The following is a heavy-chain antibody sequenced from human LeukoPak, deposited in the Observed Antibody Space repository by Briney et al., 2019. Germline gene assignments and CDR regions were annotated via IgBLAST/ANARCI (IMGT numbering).Heavy chain of an antibody. CDR1: GYTLTELS. CDR3: ATDRYYDSSGYYNFDY. J-gene: IGHJ4*02. CDR2: FDPEDGET. D-gene: IGHD3-22*01. V-gene: IGHV1-24*01. Sequence: EASVKVSCKVSGYTLTELSMNWVRQAPRKALEWMGGFDPEDGETIYAQKFQGRVTMTEDTSTDTAYMELSSLRSEDTAVYYCATDRYYDSSGYYNFDYWGQGTLVTVSS.